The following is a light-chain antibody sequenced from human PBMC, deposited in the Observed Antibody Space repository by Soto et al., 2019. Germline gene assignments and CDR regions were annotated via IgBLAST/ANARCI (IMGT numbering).Light chain of an antibody. V-gene: IGLV2-14*01. Sequence: HSALTQPASVSGSPGQSITISCTGTSSDVGGYNYVSWYQQHPGKAPKLMIYDVSNRPSGVSNRFSGSKSGNTASLTISGLQSEDEADYYCRSYTSSSTYVFGTGTKVTVL. J-gene: IGLJ1*01. CDR1: SSDVGGYNY. CDR2: DVS. CDR3: RSYTSSSTYV.